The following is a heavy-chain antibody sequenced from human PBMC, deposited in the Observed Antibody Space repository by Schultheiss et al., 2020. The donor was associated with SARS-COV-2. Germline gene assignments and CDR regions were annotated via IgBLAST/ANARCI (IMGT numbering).Heavy chain of an antibody. CDR2: ISSSGSTI. CDR3: ARDQGCSSTSCYRDDAFDI. D-gene: IGHD2-2*02. Sequence: GSLRLSCAASGFTFSSYEMNWVRQAPGKGLEWVSYISSSGSTIYYADSVKGRFTISRDNAKNSLYLQMNSLRAEDTAVYYCARDQGCSSTSCYRDDAFDIWGQGTMVTVAS. J-gene: IGHJ3*02. V-gene: IGHV3-48*03. CDR1: GFTFSSYE.